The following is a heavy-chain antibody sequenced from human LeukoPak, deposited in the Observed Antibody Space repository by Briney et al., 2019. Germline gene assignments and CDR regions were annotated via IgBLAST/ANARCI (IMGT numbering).Heavy chain of an antibody. D-gene: IGHD3-22*01. V-gene: IGHV4-59*01. CDR3: ARNGYDSSGYYYAADY. Sequence: PSETLSLTCTVSGGSISSYYWSWIRQPPGKGLEWIGYIYYSGSTNYNPSLKSRVTISVDTSKNQFSLKLSSVTAADTAVYYCARNGYDSSGYYYAADYWGQGTLVTVSS. J-gene: IGHJ4*02. CDR1: GGSISSYY. CDR2: IYYSGST.